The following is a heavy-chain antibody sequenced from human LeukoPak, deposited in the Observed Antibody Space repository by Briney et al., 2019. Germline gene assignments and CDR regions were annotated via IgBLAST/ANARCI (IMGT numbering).Heavy chain of an antibody. CDR1: GGTFSSYA. D-gene: IGHD6-19*01. CDR3: ARERYPAYSSGWYGFDY. Sequence: SVKVSCKASGGTFSSYAISWVRQAPGQGLEWMGGIIPILGTANYAQKFQGRVTITADESTSTAYMELSSLRSEDTAVYYCARERYPAYSSGWYGFDYWGQGTLVTVSS. CDR2: IIPILGTA. J-gene: IGHJ4*02. V-gene: IGHV1-69*13.